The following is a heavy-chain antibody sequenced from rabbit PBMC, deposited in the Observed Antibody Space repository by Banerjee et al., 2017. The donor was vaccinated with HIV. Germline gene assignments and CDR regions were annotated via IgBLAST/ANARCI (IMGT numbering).Heavy chain of an antibody. J-gene: IGHJ4*01. D-gene: IGHD6-1*01. Sequence: QEQLEESGGDLVKPEGSLTLTCTASGFSFSSGYDMCWVRQAPGKGLEWIACINTSSGNTVYANWAKGRLTISKTSSTTVTLQMTSLTAADTATYFCARDYYTYGYARYNLWGQGTLVTVS. V-gene: IGHV1S45*01. CDR1: GFSFSSGYD. CDR3: ARDYYTYGYARYNL. CDR2: INTSSGNT.